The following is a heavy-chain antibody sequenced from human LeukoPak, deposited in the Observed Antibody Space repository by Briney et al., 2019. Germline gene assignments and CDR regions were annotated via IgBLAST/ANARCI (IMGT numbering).Heavy chain of an antibody. J-gene: IGHJ3*02. CDR1: GYTFTGYY. V-gene: IGHV1-2*02. CDR3: ARGADIVVVPAAIGMNAFDI. Sequence: ASVKVSCKASGYTFTGYYMHWVRQAPGQGLEWKGWINPNSGGTNYAQKFQGKVTMTRDTSISTAYMELSRLRSDDTAVYYCARGADIVVVPAAIGMNAFDIWGQGTMVTVSS. D-gene: IGHD2-2*02. CDR2: INPNSGGT.